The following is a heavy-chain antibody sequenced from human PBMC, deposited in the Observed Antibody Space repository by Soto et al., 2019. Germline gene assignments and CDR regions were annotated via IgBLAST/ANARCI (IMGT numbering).Heavy chain of an antibody. V-gene: IGHV3-21*01. CDR2: ISSSSSYI. J-gene: IGHJ6*04. D-gene: IGHD2-2*01. Sequence: EVQLVESGGGLVKPGGSLRLSCAASGFTFSSYSMNWVRQAPGKGLEWVSSISSSSSYIYYADSVKGRFTISRDNAKNSLYLQMNSLRAEDTAVYYCAREVVSAAIPPATTGMDVWGKGTTVTVSS. CDR1: GFTFSSYS. CDR3: AREVVSAAIPPATTGMDV.